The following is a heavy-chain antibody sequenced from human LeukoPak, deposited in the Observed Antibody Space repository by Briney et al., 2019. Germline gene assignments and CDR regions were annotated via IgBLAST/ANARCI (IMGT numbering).Heavy chain of an antibody. CDR3: ASGSGSYRTPYYYMDV. CDR2: IKQDGSEK. J-gene: IGHJ6*03. Sequence: PGGSLRLSCAASGFTFSSYWMSWVRQAPGKGLEWVANIKQDGSEKYYVDSVKGRFTISRDNAKNSLYLQMNSLRAEDTAVYYCASGSGSYRTPYYYMDVWGKGTTVTVSS. D-gene: IGHD3-10*01. V-gene: IGHV3-7*01. CDR1: GFTFSSYW.